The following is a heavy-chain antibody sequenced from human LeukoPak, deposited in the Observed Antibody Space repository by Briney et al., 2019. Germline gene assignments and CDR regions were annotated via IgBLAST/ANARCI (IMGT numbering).Heavy chain of an antibody. CDR3: AKDRPGAKGAFDI. J-gene: IGHJ3*02. CDR2: ISSISSNI. Sequence: GGSLRLSCAASGFTFSGYSMNRVRQAPGEGLERVSSISSISSNIYYADAVKGRFTITRDKSKNTLYLQMNSRRAEDTAVYYCAKDRPGAKGAFDIWGQGTMVTVSS. CDR1: GFTFSGYS. V-gene: IGHV3-21*04. D-gene: IGHD1-26*01.